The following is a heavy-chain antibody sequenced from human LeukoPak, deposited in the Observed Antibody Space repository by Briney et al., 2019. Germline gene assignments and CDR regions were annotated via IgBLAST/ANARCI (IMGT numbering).Heavy chain of an antibody. CDR2: FYYSGNT. V-gene: IGHV4-39*07. D-gene: IGHD5-12*01. J-gene: IGHJ4*02. CDR3: ARSGSGYLRYYFDY. CDR1: GASISSSAYY. Sequence: SETLSLTCIISGASISSSAYYWGWIRQPPGKGLEWIGTFYYSGNTYYNPSLQSRVTISVDTSKNHFSLKLSSVTAADTAVYYCARSGSGYLRYYFDYWGQGTLVTVSS.